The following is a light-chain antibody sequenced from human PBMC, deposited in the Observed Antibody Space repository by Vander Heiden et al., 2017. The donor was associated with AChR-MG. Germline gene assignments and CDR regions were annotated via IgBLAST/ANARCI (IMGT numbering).Light chain of an antibody. J-gene: IGKJ5*01. V-gene: IGKV2-28*01. Sequence: EIVMTQSPLSLPVTPGEPASISCRSSQSLLHSNGYTYLDWYLQKPEQSPHLLIYLTSNRASGVPDRFSGSGSGTDFTLKISRVEAEDVGVYYCMQARTVPITFGQGTRLEIK. CDR2: LTS. CDR1: QSLLHSNGYTY. CDR3: MQARTVPIT.